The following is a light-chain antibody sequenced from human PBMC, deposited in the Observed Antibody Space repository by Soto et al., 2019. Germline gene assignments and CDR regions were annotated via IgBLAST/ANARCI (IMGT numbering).Light chain of an antibody. J-gene: IGKJ3*01. CDR3: QQYGSSPGVT. CDR2: GAS. CDR1: QSVSSSY. Sequence: EIVLTQSPGTLSLSPGERATLSCRASQSVSSSYLAWYQQKPGQAPRLLIYGASSRATGIPDRFSGSGSGTDFTLTISRLEPKDFAVYYCQQYGSSPGVTFGPGTKVDIK. V-gene: IGKV3-20*01.